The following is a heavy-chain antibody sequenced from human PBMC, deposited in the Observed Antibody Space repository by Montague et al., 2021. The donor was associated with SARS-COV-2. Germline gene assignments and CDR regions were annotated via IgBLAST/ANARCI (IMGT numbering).Heavy chain of an antibody. V-gene: IGHV4-59*08. Sequence: SETLSLTCTVSGGSISSYYWSWIRQPPGKGLEWTGYIYYTGSTNYNPSLRSRVTISVDTSKRQFSLKLNSVTAADTAVYYCASRYDSSGYYVFWGQGTLVTVSS. CDR1: GGSISSYY. CDR2: IYYTGST. J-gene: IGHJ4*02. CDR3: ASRYDSSGYYVF. D-gene: IGHD3-22*01.